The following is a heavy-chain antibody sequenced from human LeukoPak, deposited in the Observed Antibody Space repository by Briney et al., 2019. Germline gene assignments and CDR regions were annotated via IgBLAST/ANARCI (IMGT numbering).Heavy chain of an antibody. D-gene: IGHD3-22*01. J-gene: IGHJ4*02. Sequence: GGSLRLSCAASGFTFDDYGMSWVRQAPGKGLEWVSGINWNGGSTGYADSVKGRFTISRDNAKNSLYLQMNSLRAEDTALYYCARVNVTYYYDSSGYYGYYFDYWGQGTLVTVPS. CDR1: GFTFDDYG. V-gene: IGHV3-20*04. CDR2: INWNGGST. CDR3: ARVNVTYYYDSSGYYGYYFDY.